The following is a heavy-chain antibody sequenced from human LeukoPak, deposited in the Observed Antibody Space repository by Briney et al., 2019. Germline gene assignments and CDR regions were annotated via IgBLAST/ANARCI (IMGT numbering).Heavy chain of an antibody. CDR3: ARPNSGWIDDFDI. CDR2: IYYSGST. V-gene: IGHV4-59*08. D-gene: IGHD5-12*01. Sequence: SSETLSLTCTVSGGSISTYYWTWIRQPPGKGLEWIGYIYYSGSTNYNPSLKSRVTISVDTSKNQFSLKLISVTAADTAVYYCARPNSGWIDDFDIWGQGTMVTVSS. J-gene: IGHJ3*02. CDR1: GGSISTYY.